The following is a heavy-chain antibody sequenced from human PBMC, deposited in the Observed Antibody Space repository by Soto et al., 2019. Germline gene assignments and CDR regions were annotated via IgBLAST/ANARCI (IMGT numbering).Heavy chain of an antibody. Sequence: SETLSLTCTVSGGSISNYYWSWFRQPPGKGLEWIGYIYYSGITMYNPSLKSRVTISVDPSKNQFSLKLRSVTSADTAVYYCARDRHNSGYWGQGTLVTVSS. V-gene: IGHV4-59*01. D-gene: IGHD6-19*01. J-gene: IGHJ4*02. CDR2: IYYSGIT. CDR1: GGSISNYY. CDR3: ARDRHNSGY.